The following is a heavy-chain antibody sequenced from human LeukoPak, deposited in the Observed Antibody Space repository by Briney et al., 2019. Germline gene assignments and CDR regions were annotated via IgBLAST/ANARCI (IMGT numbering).Heavy chain of an antibody. CDR2: IYYSGST. J-gene: IGHJ4*02. V-gene: IGHV4-59*08. CDR3: ARPIRYSSGWYIFDY. CDR1: GGSISSYY. Sequence: PSETLSLTCTVSGGSISSYYWSWIRPPPGKGLEWIGYIYYSGSTNYNPSLKSRVTISVDTSKKQFSLKLSSVTAADTAVYYCARPIRYSSGWYIFDYWGQGTLVTVSS. D-gene: IGHD6-19*01.